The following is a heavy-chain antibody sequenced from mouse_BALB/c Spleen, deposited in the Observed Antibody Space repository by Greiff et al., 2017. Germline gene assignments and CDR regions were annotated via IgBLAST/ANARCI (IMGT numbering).Heavy chain of an antibody. D-gene: IGHD2-14*01. CDR2: IRNKANGYTT. Sequence: EVTLMESGGGLVQPGGSLRLSCATSGFTFTDYYMSWVRQPPGKALEWLGFIRNKANGYTTEYSASVKGRFTISRDNSQSILYLQMNTLRAEDSATDDRARDHRYGAMDDWGQGNSVTVSS. J-gene: IGHJ4*01. V-gene: IGHV7-3*02. CDR3: ARDHRYGAMDD. CDR1: GFTFTDYY.